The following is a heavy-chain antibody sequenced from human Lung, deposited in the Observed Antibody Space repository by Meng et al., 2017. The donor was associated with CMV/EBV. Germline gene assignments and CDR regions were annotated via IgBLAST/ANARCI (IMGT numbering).Heavy chain of an antibody. D-gene: IGHD6-13*01. Sequence: QVQVVQSGAGVKKPGSSVKVSCKASGGTFSSYAISWVRQAPGQGLEWMGGIIPIFGTANYAQKFQGRVAITADESTSTAYMELSSLRSEDTAVYYCAREVSSSWFAGDWFDPWGQGTLVTVSS. CDR3: AREVSSSWFAGDWFDP. CDR1: GGTFSSYA. J-gene: IGHJ5*02. V-gene: IGHV1-69*12. CDR2: IIPIFGTA.